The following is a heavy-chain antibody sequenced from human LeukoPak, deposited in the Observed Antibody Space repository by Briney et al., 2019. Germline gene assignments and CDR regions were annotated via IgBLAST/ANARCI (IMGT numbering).Heavy chain of an antibody. J-gene: IGHJ4*02. CDR1: GFTFNRYS. CDR3: VRGPKYYHDSDAHYYVGVGLDY. Sequence: NPGGSLRLSCVVSGFTFNRYSMTWVRQAPGKGLEWVSSIRSNSNYIYYADSVKGRFTFSRDNAKNSLYLQMNSLRVEDTAVYYCVRGPKYYHDSDAHYYVGVGLDYWGQGTLVTVSS. D-gene: IGHD3-22*01. V-gene: IGHV3-21*01. CDR2: IRSNSNYI.